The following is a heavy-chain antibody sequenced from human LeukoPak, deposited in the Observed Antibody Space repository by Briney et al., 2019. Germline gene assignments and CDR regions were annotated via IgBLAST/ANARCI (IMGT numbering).Heavy chain of an antibody. CDR1: GFTLSNYA. Sequence: GGSLRLSCAAPGFTLSNYAMPWFRQAPGKGREWVTVISTDGKDKKYADSVKGRFAISRDNSKNTLDLQMNSLRAEDTAVYFCAKDQKWGPADYYFDSWGQGTLVTVSS. J-gene: IGHJ4*02. CDR3: AKDQKWGPADYYFDS. V-gene: IGHV3-30*18. D-gene: IGHD2-2*01. CDR2: ISTDGKDK.